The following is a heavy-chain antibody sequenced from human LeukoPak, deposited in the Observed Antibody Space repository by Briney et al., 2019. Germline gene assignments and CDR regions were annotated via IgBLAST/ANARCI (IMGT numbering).Heavy chain of an antibody. CDR3: ARDRLAAAGFVGYFDY. J-gene: IGHJ4*03. CDR2: IYSGGST. D-gene: IGHD6-13*01. Sequence: GGSLRLSCAASGFTVSSNYMSWVRQAPGKGLEWVSVIYSGGSTYYADSVKGRFTISRDKSKNTLYLQMNSLRAEDTAVYYCARDRLAAAGFVGYFDYWGQGTLVTVSS. CDR1: GFTVSSNY. V-gene: IGHV3-53*01.